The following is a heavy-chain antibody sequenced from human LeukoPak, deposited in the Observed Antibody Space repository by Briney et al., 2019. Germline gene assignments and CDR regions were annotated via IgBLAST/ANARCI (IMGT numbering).Heavy chain of an antibody. J-gene: IGHJ3*02. CDR1: GYTFTGYY. CDR3: ARSEPFGVWFGELATNAFDI. D-gene: IGHD3-10*01. CDR2: INPNSGGT. V-gene: IGHV1-2*02. Sequence: ASVKVSCKASGYTFTGYYMHWVRQAPGQGLEWMGWINPNSGGTNYAQEFQGRVTMTRDTSISTAYMELSRLRSDDTAVYYCARSEPFGVWFGELATNAFDIWGQGTMVTVSS.